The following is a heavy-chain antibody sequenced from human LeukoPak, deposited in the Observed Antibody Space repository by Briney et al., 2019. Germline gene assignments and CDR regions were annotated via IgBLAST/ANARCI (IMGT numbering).Heavy chain of an antibody. CDR1: GYTFTGYY. D-gene: IGHD3-10*01. CDR3: ARDESFYYGLGTPPGY. CDR2: INPNSGGT. J-gene: IGHJ4*02. Sequence: ASVKVSCKASGYTFTGYYIHWVRQAPGQGLEWMGWINPNSGGTNYAQKFQGRVTMTRDTSISTAYMELSRLRSDDTAVYYCARDESFYYGLGTPPGYWGQGTLVTVPS. V-gene: IGHV1-2*02.